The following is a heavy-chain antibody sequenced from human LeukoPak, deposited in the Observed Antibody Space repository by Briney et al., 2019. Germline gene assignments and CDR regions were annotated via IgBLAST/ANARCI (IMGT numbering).Heavy chain of an antibody. V-gene: IGHV3-64*01. CDR3: ARGTAGGRDFDY. J-gene: IGHJ4*02. D-gene: IGHD6-19*01. CDR2: ISSNGGST. Sequence: GGSLRLSCAASGFTFSSYAMHWVRQAPGKGLEHVSAISSNGGSTYYANSVKGRFTISRDNSKNTLYLQMGSLRAEDMAVYYCARGTAGGRDFDYWGQGALVTVSS. CDR1: GFTFSSYA.